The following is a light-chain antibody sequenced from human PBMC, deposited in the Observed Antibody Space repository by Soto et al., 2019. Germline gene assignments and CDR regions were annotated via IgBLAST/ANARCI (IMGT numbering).Light chain of an antibody. CDR2: GAS. CDR3: QQYNNWPLT. V-gene: IGKV3D-15*01. J-gene: IGKJ4*01. CDR1: QSVSSY. Sequence: EIVLTQSPATLSLSPGERATLSCRASQSVSSYLAWYQQKPGQVPRLLIYGASNRATGIPARFSGSGSGTEFTLTISSLQSEDFAVYYCQQYNNWPLTFGGGTKVEIK.